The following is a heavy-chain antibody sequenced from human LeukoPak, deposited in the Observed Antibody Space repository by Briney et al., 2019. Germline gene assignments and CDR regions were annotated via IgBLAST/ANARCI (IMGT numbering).Heavy chain of an antibody. J-gene: IGHJ4*02. V-gene: IGHV1-69*04. D-gene: IGHD5-24*01. CDR3: AKDFPERATIPPFSY. Sequence: SVKVSCKASGGTFSSYTISWVRQAPGQGLEWMGRIIPILGIANYAQKFQGRVTITADKSTSTAYMELSSLRSEDPAVYYWAKDFPERATIPPFSYGGQGTLFTVSS. CDR2: IIPILGIA. CDR1: GGTFSSYT.